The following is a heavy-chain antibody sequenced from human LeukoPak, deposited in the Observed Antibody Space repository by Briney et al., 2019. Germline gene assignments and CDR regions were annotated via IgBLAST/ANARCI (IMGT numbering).Heavy chain of an antibody. CDR2: INPSGSST. V-gene: IGHV1-46*01. J-gene: IGHJ5*02. CDR3: ARDNSVGDIAWWFDP. CDR1: GYTFTSYY. D-gene: IGHD3-16*02. Sequence: ASVKVSCKASGYTFTSYYMHWVRQAPGQGLEWMGLINPSGSSTLYAQKFQGRVTMTRDMSTTTDYMELSSLRSEDTAVYYCARDNSVGDIAWWFDPWGQGTLATVSS.